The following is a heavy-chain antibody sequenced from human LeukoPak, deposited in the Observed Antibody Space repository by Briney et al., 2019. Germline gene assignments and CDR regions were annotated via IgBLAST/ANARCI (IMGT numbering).Heavy chain of an antibody. Sequence: PGGSLRLSCAASGFTFSNYWMSWVRQAPGKGLEWVANIKQDGSEKYYVDSVKGRFTISRDNAKNSVYLQVNSVRAEDTAVYYCARGRYDSSGYYALFDYWGREPWSPSPQ. V-gene: IGHV3-7*01. CDR2: IKQDGSEK. CDR3: ARGRYDSSGYYALFDY. J-gene: IGHJ4*02. CDR1: GFTFSNYW. D-gene: IGHD3-22*01.